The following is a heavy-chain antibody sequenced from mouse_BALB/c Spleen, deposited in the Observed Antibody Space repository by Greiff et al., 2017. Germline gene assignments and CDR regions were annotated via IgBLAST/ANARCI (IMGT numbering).Heavy chain of an antibody. CDR1: GYSITSDYA. J-gene: IGHJ1*01. Sequence: VQLKESGPGLVKPSQSLSLTCTVTGYSITSDYAWNWIRQFPGNKLEWMGYISYSDSTSYNPSLKSRISITRDTSKNQFFLQLNSVTTEDTATYYCARWLLDWYFDVWGAGTTVTVSS. CDR2: ISYSDST. V-gene: IGHV3-2*02. CDR3: ARWLLDWYFDV. D-gene: IGHD2-3*01.